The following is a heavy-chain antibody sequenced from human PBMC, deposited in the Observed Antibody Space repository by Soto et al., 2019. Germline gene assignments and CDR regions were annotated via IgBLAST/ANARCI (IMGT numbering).Heavy chain of an antibody. J-gene: IGHJ4*02. CDR1: GGSVSSSSHY. CDR3: AAALRERGVCRLDW. CDR2: IYYSGST. D-gene: IGHD2-8*01. Sequence: QVQLQESGPGLVKPSETLSLTCTVSGGSVSSSSHYWSWIRQPPGKGLEWIGYIYYSGSTNYNSSPKSRVTTSVHSAQTQFSLNLTSVTAADPAVYYCAAALRERGVCRLDWWGQGMLVTASS. V-gene: IGHV4-61*01.